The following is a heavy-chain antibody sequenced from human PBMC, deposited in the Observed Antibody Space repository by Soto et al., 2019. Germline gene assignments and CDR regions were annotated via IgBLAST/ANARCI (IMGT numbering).Heavy chain of an antibody. J-gene: IGHJ6*02. D-gene: IGHD2-15*01. Sequence: QVQLVESGGGVVQPGRSLRLSCAASGFTFSSYGMHWVRQAPGKGLEWVAVMWYDGSNKYYADSVKGRFTISRDNSKNTLYLQMNSLRAEDTAVYYCARARGYCSGGSCSGRYYYYYYGMDVWGQGTTVTVSS. V-gene: IGHV3-33*01. CDR1: GFTFSSYG. CDR2: MWYDGSNK. CDR3: ARARGYCSGGSCSGRYYYYYYGMDV.